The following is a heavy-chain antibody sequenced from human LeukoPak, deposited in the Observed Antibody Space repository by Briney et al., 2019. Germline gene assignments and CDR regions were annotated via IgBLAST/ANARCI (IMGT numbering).Heavy chain of an antibody. Sequence: GGSLRLSCAASGFTFSSYAMHWVRQAPGKGLEWVSYISSSGSTIYYADSVKGRFTISRDNAKNSLYLQMNSLRAEDTAVYYCAELGITMIGGVWCKGTTVTISS. J-gene: IGHJ6*04. V-gene: IGHV3-48*03. CDR1: GFTFSSYA. CDR2: ISSSGSTI. CDR3: AELGITMIGGV. D-gene: IGHD3-10*02.